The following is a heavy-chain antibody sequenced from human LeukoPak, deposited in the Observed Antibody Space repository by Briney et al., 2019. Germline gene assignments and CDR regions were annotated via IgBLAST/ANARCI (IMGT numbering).Heavy chain of an antibody. V-gene: IGHV1-58*02. CDR3: AAVLYVGYCSSTSCLKYDY. CDR1: GFTFSRSA. J-gene: IGHJ4*02. D-gene: IGHD2-2*01. Sequence: SVKVSCKASGFTFSRSAMQWVRQARGQRLEWMGWIVVGSGNTNYAQRFQERVTITRDMSTSTAYMELSSLRSEDTAVYYCAAVLYVGYCSSTSCLKYDYWGQGTLVTVSS. CDR2: IVVGSGNT.